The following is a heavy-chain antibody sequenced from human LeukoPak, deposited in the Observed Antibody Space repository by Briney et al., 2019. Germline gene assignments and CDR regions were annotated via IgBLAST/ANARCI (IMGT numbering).Heavy chain of an antibody. J-gene: IGHJ2*01. CDR3: AKDGASYGSYWYFDL. Sequence: GGSLRLSCAASGFTFSSYAMSWVRQAPGKGLEWVSAISGSGGSTYYADSVKGRFTISRDNSKNTLYLQMNSLRAEDTAVYYCAKDGASYGSYWYFDLWGQGTLVTVSS. V-gene: IGHV3-23*01. D-gene: IGHD5-18*01. CDR2: ISGSGGST. CDR1: GFTFSSYA.